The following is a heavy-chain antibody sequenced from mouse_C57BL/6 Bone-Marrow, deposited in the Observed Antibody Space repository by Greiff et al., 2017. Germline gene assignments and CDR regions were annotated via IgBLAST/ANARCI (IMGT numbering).Heavy chain of an antibody. V-gene: IGHV1-62-2*01. CDR1: GYTFTEYT. D-gene: IGHD1-1*01. Sequence: VKLMESGAELVKPGASVKLSCKASGYTFTEYTIHWVKQRSGQGLEWIGWFYPGSGSIKYNEKFKDKATLTADKSSSTVYMELSRLTSEDSAVYFCARQITTVVGFDYWGQGTTLTVSS. CDR2: FYPGSGSI. CDR3: ARQITTVVGFDY. J-gene: IGHJ2*01.